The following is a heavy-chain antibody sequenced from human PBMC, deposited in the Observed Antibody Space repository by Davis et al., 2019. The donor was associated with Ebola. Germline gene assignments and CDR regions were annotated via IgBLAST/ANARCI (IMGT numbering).Heavy chain of an antibody. D-gene: IGHD3-3*01. CDR1: GFTFSSYG. CDR2: IWYDGSNK. J-gene: IGHJ4*02. Sequence: GESLKISCAASGFTFSSYGMHWVRQAPGKGLEWVAVIWYDGSNKYYADSVKGRFTISRDNSKNTLYLQMNSLRAEDTAVYYCAREPSGLYYFDYWGQGTLVTVSS. V-gene: IGHV3-33*08. CDR3: AREPSGLYYFDY.